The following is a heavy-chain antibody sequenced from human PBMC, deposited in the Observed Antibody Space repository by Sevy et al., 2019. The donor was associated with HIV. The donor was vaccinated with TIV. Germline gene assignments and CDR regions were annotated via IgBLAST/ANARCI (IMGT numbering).Heavy chain of an antibody. Sequence: SETLSLTCLVSDASITTNYWSWIRQAPGKGLEWIGYFFHSGTTNYNRSLKSRVTISGETSKNELSLRLTSVTAADTAVYYCARSRAYPRDSDDGFANWGQGTMVTVSS. CDR1: DASITTNY. CDR2: FFHSGTT. V-gene: IGHV4-59*01. J-gene: IGHJ3*02. D-gene: IGHD2-21*01. CDR3: ARSRAYPRDSDDGFAN.